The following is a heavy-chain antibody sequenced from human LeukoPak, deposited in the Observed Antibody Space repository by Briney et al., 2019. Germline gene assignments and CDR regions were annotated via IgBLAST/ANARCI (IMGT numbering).Heavy chain of an antibody. V-gene: IGHV4-31*03. CDR2: IYYSGST. D-gene: IGHD2-21*02. J-gene: IGHJ4*02. CDR3: ARFAYCGGHCWYYFDY. Sequence: SQTLSLTCTVSGGSISSGGYYWSWIRQHPGKGLEWIGYIYYSGSTYYNPSLKSRVTISVDTSKNQFSLKLSSVTAADTAVYYCARFAYCGGHCWYYFDYWGQGSLVTVSS. CDR1: GGSISSGGYY.